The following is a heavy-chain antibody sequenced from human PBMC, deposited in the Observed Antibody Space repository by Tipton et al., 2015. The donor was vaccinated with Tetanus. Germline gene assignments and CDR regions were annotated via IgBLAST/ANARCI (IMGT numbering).Heavy chain of an antibody. Sequence: TLSLTCTVSGGSIRGGTFYWGWIRQPPGKGLEWIGSIYESGDTYYIPSLKGRITISVDTSKNQFSLNLNSMAAADTGVYYCARHQIGFFTPFDSWGQGNLVPVPS. CDR1: GGSIRGGTFY. CDR3: ARHQIGFFTPFDS. CDR2: IYESGDT. V-gene: IGHV4-39*01. J-gene: IGHJ4*02. D-gene: IGHD2-21*01.